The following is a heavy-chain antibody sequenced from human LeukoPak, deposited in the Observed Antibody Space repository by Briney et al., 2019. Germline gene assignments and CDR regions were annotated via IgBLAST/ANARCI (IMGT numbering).Heavy chain of an antibody. V-gene: IGHV3-23*01. CDR1: GFTFSSYA. J-gene: IGHJ3*02. D-gene: IGHD2-2*01. CDR3: AKSVSDQLLLGDAFDI. Sequence: PGGSLRLSCAASGFTFSSYAMSWVRQAPGKGLEWVSAISGSGGSTYYADSVKGRFTISRDNSKNTLYLQMNSLRAEDTAVYYCAKSVSDQLLLGDAFDIWGQGTMVTVSS. CDR2: ISGSGGST.